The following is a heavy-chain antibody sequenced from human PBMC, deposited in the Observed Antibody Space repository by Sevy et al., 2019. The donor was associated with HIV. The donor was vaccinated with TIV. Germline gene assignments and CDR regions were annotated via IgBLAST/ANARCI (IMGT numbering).Heavy chain of an antibody. CDR2: ISHIGST. D-gene: IGHD6-13*01. CDR1: GGSFSDYY. J-gene: IGHJ5*02. CDR3: ARSIASVLPGPLGLFFRVYSNWFGP. Sequence: SETLSLTCAVYGGSFSDYYWSWIRQPPGGGLEWIGEISHIGSTNYNPSPKSRVTMSLDTSTNQFSLKLRSMTAADTAVDYCARSIASVLPGPLGLFFRVYSNWFGPWGQGTLVTVSS. V-gene: IGHV4-34*01.